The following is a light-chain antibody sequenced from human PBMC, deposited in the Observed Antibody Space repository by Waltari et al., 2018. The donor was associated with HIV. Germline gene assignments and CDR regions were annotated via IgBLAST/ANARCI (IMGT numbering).Light chain of an antibody. CDR2: DDR. V-gene: IGLV3-21*02. J-gene: IGLJ2*01. CDR1: NIAATKS. CDR3: QVWDGRGDPVI. Sequence: TCGGNNIAATKSVHWYRLNPGQAPVVVIYDDRDRPSGIPDRFSGSSSGDTATLTISRAEAGDEADYYCQVWDGRGDPVIFGGGTKLAVV.